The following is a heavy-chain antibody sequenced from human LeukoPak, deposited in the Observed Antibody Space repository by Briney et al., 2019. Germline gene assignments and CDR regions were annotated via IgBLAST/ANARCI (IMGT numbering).Heavy chain of an antibody. D-gene: IGHD3-3*01. Sequence: GGSLRLSCEASGFAFNNYWIHWVRQAPGKGLEWVSAISGSGGSTYYADSVKGRFTISRDNSKNTLYLQMNSLRAEDTAVYYCAKDGILEWLVSRYYYYYYMDVWGKGTTVTVSS. V-gene: IGHV3-23*01. CDR1: GFAFNNYW. CDR3: AKDGILEWLVSRYYYYYYMDV. J-gene: IGHJ6*03. CDR2: ISGSGGST.